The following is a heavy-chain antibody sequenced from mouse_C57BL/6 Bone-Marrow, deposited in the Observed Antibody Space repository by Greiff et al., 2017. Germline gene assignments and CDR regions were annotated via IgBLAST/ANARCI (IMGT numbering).Heavy chain of an antibody. Sequence: QVQLQQPGAELVMPGASVKLSCKASGYTFTSYWMHWVKQRPGQGLEWIGEIDPSDSYTNYNQKFKGKSTLTVDKSSSTAYMQRSSLTSEDAAVYYCARGGTGYWGQGTTLTVSS. CDR1: GYTFTSYW. CDR2: IDPSDSYT. V-gene: IGHV1-69*01. J-gene: IGHJ2*01. CDR3: ARGGTGY.